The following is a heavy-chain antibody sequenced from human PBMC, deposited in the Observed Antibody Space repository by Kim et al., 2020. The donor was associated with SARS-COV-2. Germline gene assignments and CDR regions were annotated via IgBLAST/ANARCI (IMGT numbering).Heavy chain of an antibody. V-gene: IGHV4-34*01. CDR2: INHSGST. CDR1: GGSFSGYY. D-gene: IGHD1-20*01. Sequence: SETLSLTCAVYGGSFSGYYWSWIRQPPGKGLEWIGEINHSGSTNYNPSLKSRVTISVDTSKNQFSLKLSSVTAADTAVYYCARGLRGITGTPPHFDYWGQGTLVTVSS. J-gene: IGHJ4*02. CDR3: ARGLRGITGTPPHFDY.